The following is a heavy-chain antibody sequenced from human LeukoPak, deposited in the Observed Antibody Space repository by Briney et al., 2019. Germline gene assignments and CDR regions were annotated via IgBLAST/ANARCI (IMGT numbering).Heavy chain of an antibody. J-gene: IGHJ4*02. V-gene: IGHV4-39*01. CDR3: ARSLGYCSSGSCYVFDY. Sequence: SGTLSLTCTVSGGSVGSSCCYWGWIRQPPGRGLEWIGNIYYSGNTYYNPSLKSRVTMSVDTSKNQSSLKLSSAAAADTAVYYCARSLGYCSSGSCYVFDYWGQGILVTVSS. CDR2: IYYSGNT. CDR1: GGSVGSSCCY. D-gene: IGHD2-15*01.